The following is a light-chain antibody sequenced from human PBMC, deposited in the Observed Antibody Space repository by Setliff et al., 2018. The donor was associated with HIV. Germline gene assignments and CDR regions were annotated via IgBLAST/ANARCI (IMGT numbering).Light chain of an antibody. CDR1: SSDVGGYNY. Sequence: QSALAQPASVSGSPGQSITISCTGTSSDVGGYNYVSWYQQHPGKAPKLMIYDVTNRPSGVSNRLSGSNSGNTASLTISGLQAEDEADYYCSSYTSNNSGVFGTGTKVT. CDR3: SSYTSNNSGV. J-gene: IGLJ1*01. V-gene: IGLV2-14*03. CDR2: DVT.